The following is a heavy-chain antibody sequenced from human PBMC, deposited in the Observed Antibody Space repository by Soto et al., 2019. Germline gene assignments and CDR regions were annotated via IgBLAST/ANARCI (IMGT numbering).Heavy chain of an antibody. D-gene: IGHD3-3*01. J-gene: IGHJ4*02. V-gene: IGHV4-38-2*01. CDR3: LRAFADLHDFWSGSDY. CDR2: VFHSGTT. CDR1: GYSINGGYY. Sequence: PSETLSLTCAVSGYSINGGYYWGWIRQSPGKGLEWIGSVFHSGTTYSTPSLKTRLTISVDTSKNQFSLDLNAVTPADTAVYYCLRAFADLHDFWSGSDYWGQGIPVTVS.